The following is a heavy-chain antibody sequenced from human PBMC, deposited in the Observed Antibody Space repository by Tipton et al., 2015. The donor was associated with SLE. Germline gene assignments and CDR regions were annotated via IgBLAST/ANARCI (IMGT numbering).Heavy chain of an antibody. CDR3: ARGRGGEFLDY. CDR2: IWYDGSNK. Sequence: RSLRLSCEASGFTFSTSAMNWVCQAPGKGLEGVAVIWYDGSNKFSADSVKGRFTISRDNSKNTVSLQMNSLRVEDTAVYFCARGRGGEFLDYWGQGTLVTVSS. J-gene: IGHJ4*02. D-gene: IGHD3-16*01. CDR1: GFTFSTSA. V-gene: IGHV3-33*01.